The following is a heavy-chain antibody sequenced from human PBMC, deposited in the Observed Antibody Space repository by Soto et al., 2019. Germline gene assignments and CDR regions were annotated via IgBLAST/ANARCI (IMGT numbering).Heavy chain of an antibody. V-gene: IGHV3-9*01. J-gene: IGHJ4*02. D-gene: IGHD3-3*01. Sequence: EVHLVESGGGLVQPGRSLRLSCAASGFIFEDYAMHWVRQVPGKGLEWVSSISWNSGNIVYADSVKGRFTVSRDSANNSPYLQMNSLRTEDTALYYCAKGAVTSIFGYFDFCGQGTLVTVSS. CDR3: AKGAVTSIFGYFDF. CDR1: GFIFEDYA. CDR2: ISWNSGNI.